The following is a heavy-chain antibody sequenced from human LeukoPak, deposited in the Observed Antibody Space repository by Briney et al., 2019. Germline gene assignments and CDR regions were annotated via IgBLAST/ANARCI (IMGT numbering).Heavy chain of an antibody. Sequence: GGSLRLSCAASGFSFSRYGMHWVRQAPGKGLEWVAVIWYDGSIKYYIDSVKGRFTISRDNSKNTLYLHMNSLRAEDTALYHCARDRGDSSGYYSYYGMDVWGQGATVTVSS. V-gene: IGHV3-33*01. CDR3: ARDRGDSSGYYSYYGMDV. CDR1: GFSFSRYG. J-gene: IGHJ6*02. CDR2: IWYDGSIK. D-gene: IGHD3-22*01.